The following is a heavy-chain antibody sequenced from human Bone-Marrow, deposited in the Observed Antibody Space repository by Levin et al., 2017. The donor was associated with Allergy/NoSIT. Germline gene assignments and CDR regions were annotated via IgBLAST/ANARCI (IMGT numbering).Heavy chain of an antibody. V-gene: IGHV3-21*01. CDR2: IGTSGTDI. CDR1: AFTFSVYN. J-gene: IGHJ3*02. Sequence: GESLKISCEASAFTFSVYNMNWVRQAPGKGLEWVSSIGTSGTDISYADSVKGRFTISRDNAKNSLYLQMDSLRAEDTAVYYCATDIFFDILTGQGPKDIWGQGTMVTVSS. CDR3: ATDIFFDILTGQGPKDI. D-gene: IGHD3-9*01.